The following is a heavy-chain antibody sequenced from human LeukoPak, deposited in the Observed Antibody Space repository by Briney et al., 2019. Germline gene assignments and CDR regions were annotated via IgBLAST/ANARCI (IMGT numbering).Heavy chain of an antibody. CDR1: GYSFTSYW. J-gene: IGHJ3*02. CDR2: IYPGDSDT. CDR3: ATATVPLGYDAFDI. Sequence: GESLQIPCKGSGYSFTSYWIGWVRQMPGKGLEWMGIIYPGDSDTRYSPSFQGQVTISADKSISTAYLQWSSLKAPDTAMYYCATATVPLGYDAFDIWGQGTMVTVSS. D-gene: IGHD4-11*01. V-gene: IGHV5-51*01.